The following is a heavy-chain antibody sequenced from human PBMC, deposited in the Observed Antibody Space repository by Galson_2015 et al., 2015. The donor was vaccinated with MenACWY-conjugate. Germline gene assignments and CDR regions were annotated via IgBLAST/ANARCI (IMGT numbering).Heavy chain of an antibody. Sequence: SLRLSCAASGFTFSSYAMSWVRQAPGKGLEWVSAISGSGGSTYYVDSVKGRFTISRDNSKNTLYLQMNSLRAEDTAVYYCAKDLGSGWYMISAFDIWGQGTMVTVSS. CDR1: GFTFSSYA. J-gene: IGHJ3*02. CDR2: ISGSGGST. CDR3: AKDLGSGWYMISAFDI. V-gene: IGHV3-23*01. D-gene: IGHD6-19*01.